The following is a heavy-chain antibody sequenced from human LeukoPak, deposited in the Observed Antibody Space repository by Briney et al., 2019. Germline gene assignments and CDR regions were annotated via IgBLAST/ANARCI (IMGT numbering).Heavy chain of an antibody. CDR2: IYHSAGT. CDR1: GASISSGGYS. CDR3: GRDIWGSST. V-gene: IGHV4-30-2*01. Sequence: PSETLSLTCVVSGASISSGGYSWSWIRQPPGKGLEWIVCIYHSAGTQYNPSLKSRVTMSVDTSKNQISLNLNSMTAADTALYYCGRDIWGSSTWGPGTLVTVSS. D-gene: IGHD3-16*01. J-gene: IGHJ5*02.